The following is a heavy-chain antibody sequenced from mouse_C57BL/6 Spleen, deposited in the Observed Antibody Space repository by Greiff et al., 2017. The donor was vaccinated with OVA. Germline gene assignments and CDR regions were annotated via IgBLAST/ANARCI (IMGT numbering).Heavy chain of an antibody. J-gene: IGHJ4*01. CDR2: IYPGSGST. CDR1: GYTFTSYW. D-gene: IGHD3-2*02. CDR3: GRGGGAQGDMDD. V-gene: IGHV1-55*01. Sequence: QVQLQQPGAELVKPGASVKMSCKASGYTFTSYWITWVKQRPGQGLEWIGDIYPGSGSTNYNEKFKSKATLTVDTSSSTAYMQLSSLTSADSAVLYCGRGGGAQGDMDDWGKGTSVTVSS.